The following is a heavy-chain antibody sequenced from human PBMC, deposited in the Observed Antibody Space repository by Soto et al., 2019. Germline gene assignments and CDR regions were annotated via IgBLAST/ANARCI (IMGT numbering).Heavy chain of an antibody. J-gene: IGHJ4*02. Sequence: SETLSLTCTVSGDSISSGGYYWSWIRHHPGTSLEWIGYIYYSVTTYYNPSLESRVTISADMSENQFSLKVNSVTAADTAVYFCARGPLGQFYYDSNVYCDYWGQGTLVTVSS. CDR2: IYYSVTT. D-gene: IGHD3-22*01. V-gene: IGHV4-31*03. CDR1: GDSISSGGYY. CDR3: ARGPLGQFYYDSNVYCDY.